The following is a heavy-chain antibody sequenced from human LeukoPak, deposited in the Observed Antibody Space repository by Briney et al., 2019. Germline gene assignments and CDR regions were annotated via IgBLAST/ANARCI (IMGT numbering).Heavy chain of an antibody. V-gene: IGHV4-59*01. Sequence: PSETLSLTCTVSSGSISGYYLSWIWQPPGKGLEWIGYIYYNGSPDYNPSLKSRVTISVDTSENQFSLKLSSVTAADTAVYFCARAPHGTYFDYWGQGTLVTVSS. CDR2: IYYNGSP. D-gene: IGHD1-26*01. J-gene: IGHJ4*02. CDR1: SGSISGYY. CDR3: ARAPHGTYFDY.